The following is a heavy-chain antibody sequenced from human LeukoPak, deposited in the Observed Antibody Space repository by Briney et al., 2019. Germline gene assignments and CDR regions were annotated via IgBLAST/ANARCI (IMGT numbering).Heavy chain of an antibody. J-gene: IGHJ3*02. CDR3: ARKGNAFDI. D-gene: IGHD3-10*01. Sequence: GGSLRLSCAASGFTFSSYAMSWVRQAPGKGLEWVSAISGSGGSTYYADSVKGRFTISRDNAKNTLYLQMNSLRAEDTAVNYCARKGNAFDIWGQGTMVTVSS. V-gene: IGHV3-23*01. CDR1: GFTFSSYA. CDR2: ISGSGGST.